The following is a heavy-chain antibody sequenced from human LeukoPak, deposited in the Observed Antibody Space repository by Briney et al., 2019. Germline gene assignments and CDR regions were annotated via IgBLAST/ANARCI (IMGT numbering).Heavy chain of an antibody. Sequence: GGSLRLSCAASGFAFSTYGMHWVRQAPGKGLEWVTYIHYDGSHKYYANSVKDRFTISRDNSKNTLSLQMNSLRAEDTAFYHCVFSSYGPYLYGINIWGHGTMVTVSS. CDR2: IHYDGSHK. J-gene: IGHJ3*02. CDR1: GFAFSTYG. V-gene: IGHV3-30*02. D-gene: IGHD2-8*01. CDR3: VFSSYGPYLYGINI.